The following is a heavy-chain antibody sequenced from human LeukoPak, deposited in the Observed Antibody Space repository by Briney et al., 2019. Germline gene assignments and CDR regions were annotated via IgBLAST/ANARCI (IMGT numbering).Heavy chain of an antibody. CDR3: ARLGTLYDILTGYVKTYYFDY. Sequence: SQTLSLTCTVSGGSISSGGYYWSWIRQHPGKGLEWIGYIYYSGSAYYNPSLKSRVTISVDTSKNQFSLKLSSVTAADTAVYYCARLGTLYDILTGYVKTYYFDYWGQGTLVTVSS. CDR2: IYYSGSA. V-gene: IGHV4-31*03. D-gene: IGHD3-9*01. CDR1: GGSISSGGYY. J-gene: IGHJ4*02.